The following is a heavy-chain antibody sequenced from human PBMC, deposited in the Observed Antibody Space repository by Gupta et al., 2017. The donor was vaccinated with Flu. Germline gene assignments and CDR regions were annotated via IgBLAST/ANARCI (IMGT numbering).Heavy chain of an antibody. J-gene: IGHJ4*02. CDR2: IYSGGST. D-gene: IGHD6-19*01. Sequence: EVQLVESGGGLVQPGGSLRLYCPAPGFTVSSHSISWLRQAPGKGLEWVSVIYSGGSTYYADSVKGRFTISRDNSKNTLYLQMNSLRAEDTAVYYCARDSSSGWLWRTYDYWGQGTLVTVSS. V-gene: IGHV3-66*02. CDR1: GFTVSSHS. CDR3: ARDSSSGWLWRTYDY.